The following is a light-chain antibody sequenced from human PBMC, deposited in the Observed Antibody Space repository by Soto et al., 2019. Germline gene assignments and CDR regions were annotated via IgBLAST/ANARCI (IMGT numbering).Light chain of an antibody. CDR1: QSVSNN. Sequence: VVLTQFPGTLSLSPGETATLSCGASQSVSNNFLGWYQQKPGLPPRLLIYDASTRATGIPARFSGSGSGTEFTLTISSLQSEDFALYYCQQYDNWPLTFGGGTKVDIK. J-gene: IGKJ4*01. CDR2: DAS. CDR3: QQYDNWPLT. V-gene: IGKV3-15*01.